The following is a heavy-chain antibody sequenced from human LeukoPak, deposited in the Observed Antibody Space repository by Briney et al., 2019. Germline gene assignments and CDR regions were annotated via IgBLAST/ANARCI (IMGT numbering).Heavy chain of an antibody. CDR3: ARVISSTNWQGYDAFDI. V-gene: IGHV3-21*01. D-gene: IGHD2-2*01. CDR2: ISSSSTFK. CDR1: GFTFSTYS. Sequence: PGGSLRLSCAASGFTFSTYSMNWVRQAPGKGLEWVSSISSSSTFKYYADSLRSRFTISRDNARNSLYLQMNSLRAEDTALYYCARVISSTNWQGYDAFDIWGQGTMVTVSS. J-gene: IGHJ3*02.